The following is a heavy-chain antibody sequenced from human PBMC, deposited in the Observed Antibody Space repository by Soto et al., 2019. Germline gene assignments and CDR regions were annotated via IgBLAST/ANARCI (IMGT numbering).Heavy chain of an antibody. Sequence: SETLSLTCTVSGGSISTHNWSWIRQTPGKGLEWIGYIFYSGTTYYNPSLKSRVTISVDRSTNQVSLKLSSVTAADTAVYYCARGQVVAAQHWGQGTLVTVSS. J-gene: IGHJ4*02. D-gene: IGHD2-15*01. CDR2: IFYSGTT. V-gene: IGHV4-59*11. CDR1: GGSISTHN. CDR3: ARGQVVAAQH.